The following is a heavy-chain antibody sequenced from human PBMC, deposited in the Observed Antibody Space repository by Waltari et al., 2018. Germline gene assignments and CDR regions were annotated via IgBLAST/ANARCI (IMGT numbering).Heavy chain of an antibody. D-gene: IGHD2-2*01. CDR3: ARGPPAVDIRGWFDP. V-gene: IGHV1-8*02. CDR1: GYTFTSYD. CDR2: MNPNSGNT. J-gene: IGHJ5*02. Sequence: QVQLVQSGAEVKKPGASVKVSCTASGYTFTSYDINWVRQATGQGLEGMGWMNPNSGNTGYAQKFQGRVTMTRNTSISTAYMELSSLRSEDTAVYYCARGPPAVDIRGWFDPWGQGTLVTVSS.